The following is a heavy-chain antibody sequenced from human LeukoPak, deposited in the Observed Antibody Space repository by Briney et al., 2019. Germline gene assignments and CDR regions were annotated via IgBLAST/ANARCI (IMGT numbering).Heavy chain of an antibody. CDR1: AYSISSGYY. Sequence: KPSETLSLTCAVSAYSISSGYYWAWIRQPPGKGLEWIGSIYHSGSTYYNPSLKSRVTMSIDTSKNQFSLKLSPVTAADTAVYYCTRHGIECSSTNCYWATVRYWGQGTLVTVSS. V-gene: IGHV4-38-2*01. CDR3: TRHGIECSSTNCYWATVRY. CDR2: IYHSGST. J-gene: IGHJ4*02. D-gene: IGHD2-2*01.